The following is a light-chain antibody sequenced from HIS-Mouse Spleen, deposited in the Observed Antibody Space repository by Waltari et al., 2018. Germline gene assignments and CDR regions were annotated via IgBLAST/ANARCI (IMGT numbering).Light chain of an antibody. CDR2: AAS. J-gene: IGKJ1*01. V-gene: IGKV1-39*01. CDR3: QQSYSTPQWK. CDR1: QSISSY. Sequence: DIQLTQSPSSLSASVGDRVTITCRASQSISSYLNWYQQKPGKAPKRLIYAASSLQSGIPSRFSGSGSRTDFTLTISSLQPEDFATYYCQQSYSTPQWKFGQGTKVEIK.